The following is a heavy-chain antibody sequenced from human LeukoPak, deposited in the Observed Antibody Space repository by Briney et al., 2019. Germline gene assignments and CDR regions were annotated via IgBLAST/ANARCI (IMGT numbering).Heavy chain of an antibody. V-gene: IGHV3-23*01. Sequence: GGTLRLSCAASGFTFSSYGMSWVRQAPGKGLEWVSAISGSGGGTYYADSVKGRFTISRDNSKNTLYLQMNSLRAEDTAVYYCAKDRDRYGDYTGFDYWGQGTLVTVSS. D-gene: IGHD4-17*01. CDR1: GFTFSSYG. J-gene: IGHJ4*02. CDR2: ISGSGGGT. CDR3: AKDRDRYGDYTGFDY.